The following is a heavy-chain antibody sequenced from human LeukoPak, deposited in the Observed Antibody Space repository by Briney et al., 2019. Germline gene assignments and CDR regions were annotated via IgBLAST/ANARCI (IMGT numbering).Heavy chain of an antibody. V-gene: IGHV3-30*02. Sequence: PGGSLRLSCAASGFTFSSYGMHWVRQAPGKGLEWVAFIRYDGSNKYYADSVKGRFTISRDNSKNTLYLQMNSLRAEDTAVYYCAKDSGPDGSGSYYNSDAFDIWGQGTMVTVSS. J-gene: IGHJ3*02. CDR1: GFTFSSYG. CDR2: IRYDGSNK. CDR3: AKDSGPDGSGSYYNSDAFDI. D-gene: IGHD3-10*01.